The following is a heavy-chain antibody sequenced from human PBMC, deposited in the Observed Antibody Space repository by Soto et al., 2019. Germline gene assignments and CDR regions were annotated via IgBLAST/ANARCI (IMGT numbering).Heavy chain of an antibody. CDR3: ASPPIGILTGYSVLQY. D-gene: IGHD3-9*01. Sequence: GVSPRLSSAASGFTVNSNYMSWVRQAPGKGLEWVSVIYSDGSTYYADSVKGRFIISRDNSNNTLYFQMNSLRAEDTAVYYCASPPIGILTGYSVLQYWGHGTLVTVSS. CDR1: GFTVNSNY. CDR2: IYSDGST. J-gene: IGHJ4*01. V-gene: IGHV3-66*01.